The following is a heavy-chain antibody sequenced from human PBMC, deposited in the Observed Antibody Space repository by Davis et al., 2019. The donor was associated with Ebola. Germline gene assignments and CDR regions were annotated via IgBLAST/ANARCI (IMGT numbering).Heavy chain of an antibody. Sequence: PSETLSLTCTVSGDSITSHYWSWIRQSPGKGLEWIAYMHYNGEKNYNPSLRSRLSTSVDTSKNQFSLRLSSVTAADTAVYYGVLGSTGAFDPWGQGTLVTVSS. CDR2: MHYNGEK. V-gene: IGHV4-59*11. D-gene: IGHD5/OR15-5a*01. CDR1: GDSITSHY. J-gene: IGHJ5*02. CDR3: VLGSTGAFDP.